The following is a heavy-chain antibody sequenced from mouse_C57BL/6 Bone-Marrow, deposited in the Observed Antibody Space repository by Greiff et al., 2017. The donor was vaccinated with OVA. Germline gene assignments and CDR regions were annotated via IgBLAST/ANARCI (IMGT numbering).Heavy chain of an antibody. CDR1: GYSITSGSY. J-gene: IGHJ2*01. CDR3: ARDWDEGY. V-gene: IGHV3-6*01. Sequence: EVQVVESGPGLVKPSQSLSLTCSVTGYSITSGSYWNWLRQFPGNKLEWMGYISYDGSNNYHSSLKNRISITRDTSKNQFILKLNSVTTEDTATYYCARDWDEGYGGQGTTLTVSA. D-gene: IGHD4-1*01. CDR2: ISYDGSN.